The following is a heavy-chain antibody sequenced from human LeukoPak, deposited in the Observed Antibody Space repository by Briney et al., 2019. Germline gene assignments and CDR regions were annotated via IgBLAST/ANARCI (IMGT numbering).Heavy chain of an antibody. D-gene: IGHD3-3*01. CDR1: GFTFSSYA. CDR2: IGGSGT. V-gene: IGHV3-23*01. Sequence: PGGSLRLSCVASGFTFSSYAMSWVRQAPGKGLELVSTIGGSGTYYADSVKGRFTISRDNSKNMLFLQMNSLRAEDTAVYYCARSGALEWIPIAEYFQHWGQGTLVTVSS. CDR3: ARSGALEWIPIAEYFQH. J-gene: IGHJ1*01.